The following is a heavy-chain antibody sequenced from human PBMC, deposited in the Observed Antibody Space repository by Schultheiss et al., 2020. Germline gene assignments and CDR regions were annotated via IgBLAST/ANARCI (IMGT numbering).Heavy chain of an antibody. CDR1: GFTFSIHS. D-gene: IGHD2-2*01. CDR3: TKDSPYQDL. Sequence: GGSLRLSCAASGFTFSIHSMHWVRQAPGKGLEWVALISPDRSEKYYADSVKGRFTISRDNSKNTLYLQMNSLRVEDTALYYCTKDSPYQDLWGQGTLVTVSS. CDR2: ISPDRSEK. J-gene: IGHJ4*02. V-gene: IGHV3-30*18.